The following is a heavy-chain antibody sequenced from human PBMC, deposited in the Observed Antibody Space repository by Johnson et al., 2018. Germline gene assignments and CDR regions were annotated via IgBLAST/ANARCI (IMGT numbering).Heavy chain of an antibody. J-gene: IGHJ3*02. CDR2: MNPHSGHT. CDR3: LRGGGYYDRSGSDAFDI. D-gene: IGHD3-22*01. CDR1: GYTFTSYD. V-gene: IGHV1-8*01. Sequence: VQLVESGAEVKKPGASVKVSCKASGYTFTSYDINWVRQATGQGLEWMGWMNPHSGHTGYAQKFQGRVTMTRNTSISTAYRELSSLGSEDAAVDYRLRGGGYYDRSGSDAFDIWGQGTMVTVSS.